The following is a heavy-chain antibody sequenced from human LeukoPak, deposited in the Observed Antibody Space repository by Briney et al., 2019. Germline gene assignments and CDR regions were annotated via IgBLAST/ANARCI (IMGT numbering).Heavy chain of an antibody. J-gene: IGHJ4*02. CDR2: ISYDGSNK. Sequence: GRSLRPSCAASGFTFSSYGMHWVRQAPGKGLEWVAVISYDGSNKYYTDSVKGRFTISRDNSKNTLYLQMNSLRAEDTAVYYCAKGRYSSSWYYFDYWGQGTLVTVSS. V-gene: IGHV3-30*18. D-gene: IGHD6-13*01. CDR3: AKGRYSSSWYYFDY. CDR1: GFTFSSYG.